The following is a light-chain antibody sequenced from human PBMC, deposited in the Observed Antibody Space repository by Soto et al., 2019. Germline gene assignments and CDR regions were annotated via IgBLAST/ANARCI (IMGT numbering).Light chain of an antibody. CDR3: SSYTSSSIYV. V-gene: IGLV2-14*01. J-gene: IGLJ1*01. CDR2: DVS. Sequence: QSALTQPASVSGSPGQSITISCTGTSSDVGGYNYVSWYQQHPGKAPKLMIYDVSNRPSGVSNRFSGSKSGNTASLTIPGLQAEDEADYYCSSYTSSSIYVFGTGIKLTVL. CDR1: SSDVGGYNY.